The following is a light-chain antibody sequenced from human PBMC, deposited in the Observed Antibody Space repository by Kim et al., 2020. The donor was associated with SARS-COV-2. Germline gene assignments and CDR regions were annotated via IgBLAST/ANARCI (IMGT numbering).Light chain of an antibody. Sequence: QSVAISCTGTTRDVGANNYDSWYQKYPGKAPKLILYERTKRPSGVPDRFSGSKSGNTGSLTVSGLQAEDEAHNYCASYAGTNDVRFGGGTQLTVL. CDR2: ERT. CDR3: ASYAGTNDVR. V-gene: IGLV2-8*01. CDR1: TRDVGANNY. J-gene: IGLJ2*01.